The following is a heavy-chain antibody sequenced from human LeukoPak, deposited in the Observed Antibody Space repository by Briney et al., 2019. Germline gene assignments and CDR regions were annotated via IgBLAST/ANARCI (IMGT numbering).Heavy chain of an antibody. J-gene: IGHJ5*02. D-gene: IGHD1-1*01. CDR1: GGSISSSSYY. Sequence: PSETLSLTCTVSGGSISSSSYYWGWIRQPPGKGLEWIGSIYYSGSTYYNPSLKSRVTISVDTSKNQFSLKLSSVTAADTAVYYCAREGELELDLYNRFDPWGQGTLVTVSS. V-gene: IGHV4-39*07. CDR3: AREGELELDLYNRFDP. CDR2: IYYSGST.